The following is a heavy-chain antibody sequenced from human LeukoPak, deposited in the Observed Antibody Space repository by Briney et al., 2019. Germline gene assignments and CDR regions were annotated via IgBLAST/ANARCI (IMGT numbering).Heavy chain of an antibody. J-gene: IGHJ4*02. Sequence: PGGSLRLSCAAFGFTFSSYAMNWVRQAPGKGLEWVSYISSSSSTIYYADSVKGRFTISRDNAKDSLYLQMNSLGAEDTAVYYCARDRRQTLPDWGQRTLVTVSS. CDR2: ISSSSSTI. V-gene: IGHV3-48*01. CDR3: ARDRRQTLPD. CDR1: GFTFSSYA.